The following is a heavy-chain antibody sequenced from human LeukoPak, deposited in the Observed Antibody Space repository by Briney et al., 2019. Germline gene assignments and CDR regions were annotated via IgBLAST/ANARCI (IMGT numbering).Heavy chain of an antibody. D-gene: IGHD6-13*01. CDR1: GGSISSGGYY. CDR2: IYYSGST. V-gene: IGHV4-31*03. CDR3: ARGQQLVPVDY. Sequence: SQTLSLTCTVSGGSISSGGYYWGWLRQHPGTGLEWIGYIYYSGSTYYNPSLKSRVTISVDASKNQFSLKLSSVTAADTAVYYCARGQQLVPVDYWGQGTLVTVPS. J-gene: IGHJ4*02.